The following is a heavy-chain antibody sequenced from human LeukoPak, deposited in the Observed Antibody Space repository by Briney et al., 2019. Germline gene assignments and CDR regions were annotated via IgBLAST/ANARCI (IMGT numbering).Heavy chain of an antibody. V-gene: IGHV3-53*05. CDR1: GFVVRSKY. J-gene: IGHJ6*03. D-gene: IGHD5-18*01. Sequence: PGGSLRLSCAASGFVVRSKYMGWVRQAPGEGLGWGSVIYSGGSTYYADSVKGRFTISRDNSQNTLYLQMNSLRAEDTAVYYCAEDVETYSYVDRADMDVWGKGPTVTISS. CDR2: IYSGGST. CDR3: AEDVETYSYVDRADMDV.